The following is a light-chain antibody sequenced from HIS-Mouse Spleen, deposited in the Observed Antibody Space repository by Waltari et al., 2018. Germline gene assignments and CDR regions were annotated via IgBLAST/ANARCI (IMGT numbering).Light chain of an antibody. Sequence: QSALTQPPSASGSPGQSVTISCTGTSSDVGGYNYVSWYQQHPGKAPKLMIYEVSKRLSGVPYRFSGSKSGNTASLTVSGLQAEDEADYYCSSYAGSNNLGVFGGGTKLTVL. CDR1: SSDVGGYNY. J-gene: IGLJ2*01. V-gene: IGLV2-8*01. CDR3: SSYAGSNNLGV. CDR2: EVS.